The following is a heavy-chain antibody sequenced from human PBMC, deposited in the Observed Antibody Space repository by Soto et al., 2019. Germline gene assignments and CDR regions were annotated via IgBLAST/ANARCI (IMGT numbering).Heavy chain of an antibody. Sequence: QVQLVESGGGVVQPGRSLRLSCAASGFTFSTYTMHWVRQAPGKGLEWVADISYDGINKYFADSVKGRFTISRDNSKNRLYRQMNSLRADDTAVYYCAKAAGGYTGGGDEYYFDSCSQGTRVMVSS. CDR3: AKAAGGYTGGGDEYYFDS. CDR1: GFTFSTYT. D-gene: IGHD6-19*01. CDR2: ISYDGINK. V-gene: IGHV3-30-3*01. J-gene: IGHJ4*02.